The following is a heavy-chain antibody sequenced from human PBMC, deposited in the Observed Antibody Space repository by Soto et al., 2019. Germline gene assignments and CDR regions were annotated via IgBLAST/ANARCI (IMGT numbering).Heavy chain of an antibody. V-gene: IGHV1-69*01. CDR2: IIPMFGTA. Sequence: QAQLVQSGAEVKKPGSSVKVSCKASGGTFSSYALTWVRQAPGQGLEWMGGIIPMFGTANYAQKFQGRVTITADESTTTAHMELSSLRSEDTAVYYCARDTATTPRKWYFDYWGQGTLVTVSS. D-gene: IGHD1-1*01. CDR1: GGTFSSYA. CDR3: ARDTATTPRKWYFDY. J-gene: IGHJ4*02.